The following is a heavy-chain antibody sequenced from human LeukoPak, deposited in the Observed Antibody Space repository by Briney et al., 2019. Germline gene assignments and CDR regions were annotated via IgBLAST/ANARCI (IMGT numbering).Heavy chain of an antibody. Sequence: SETLSLTCTVSGGSISSYDWRWIRQPPGKGLEWIGYIYYSGSTNYNPSLKSRVTISVDTSKNQFSLKLSSVTTADPAVYYCARGWYSGSTIDYWGQGTLVTVSS. J-gene: IGHJ4*02. D-gene: IGHD1-26*01. CDR2: IYYSGST. CDR3: ARGWYSGSTIDY. CDR1: GGSISSYD. V-gene: IGHV4-59*01.